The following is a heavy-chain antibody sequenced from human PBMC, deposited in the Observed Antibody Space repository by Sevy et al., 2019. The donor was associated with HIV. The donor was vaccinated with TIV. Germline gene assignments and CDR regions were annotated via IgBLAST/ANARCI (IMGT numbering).Heavy chain of an antibody. V-gene: IGHV3-33*01. D-gene: IGHD2-8*01. CDR1: GFTPSTYG. CDR2: IGYEGSSK. J-gene: IGHJ4*02. Sequence: GGSLRLSCAASGFTPSTYGMHWVRQAPGKGLEWVAVIGYEGSSKYYADSVKGRFTISRDNSKNTLFLQMDSLRAEDTAVYYCARDPRMYGDYLLAYYDSWGQGTLVTVSS. CDR3: ARDPRMYGDYLLAYYDS.